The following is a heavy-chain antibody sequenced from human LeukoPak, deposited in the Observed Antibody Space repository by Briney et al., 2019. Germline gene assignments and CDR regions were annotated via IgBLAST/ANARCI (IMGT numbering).Heavy chain of an antibody. D-gene: IGHD3-10*01. J-gene: IGHJ3*02. CDR1: GGSLSGYY. V-gene: IGHV4-34*01. Sequence: PSETLSLTCAVYGGSLSGYYWSWIRQPPGKGLEWIGEINHSGSTNYNPSLKSRVTISVDTSKNQFSLKLSSVTAADTAVYYCAMTTLLLWFGGGAFDIWGQGTMVTVSS. CDR2: INHSGST. CDR3: AMTTLLLWFGGGAFDI.